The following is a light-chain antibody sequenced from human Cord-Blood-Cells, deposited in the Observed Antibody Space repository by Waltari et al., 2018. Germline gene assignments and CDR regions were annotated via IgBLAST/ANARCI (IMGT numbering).Light chain of an antibody. CDR2: EGS. Sequence: QSALTQPASVSGSPGQSITISCTGTSSDVGSYNLVSWYQQHPGKAPKLMIYEGSKRPSGVSNRFSGSKSGKTACLTISALQAEDEADYYCCSYAGSSTWVFGGGTKLTVL. CDR3: CSYAGSSTWV. CDR1: SSDVGSYNL. J-gene: IGLJ3*02. V-gene: IGLV2-23*01.